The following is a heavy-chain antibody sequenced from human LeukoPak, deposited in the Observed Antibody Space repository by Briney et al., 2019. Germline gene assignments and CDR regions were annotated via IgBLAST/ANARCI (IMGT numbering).Heavy chain of an antibody. CDR2: IYHSGST. CDR1: GFTFSSYAM. Sequence: GSLRLSCAASGFTFSSYAMSWVRQAPGKGLEWIGEIYHSGSTNYNPSLKSRVTISVDKSKNQFSLKLRSVTAADTAVYYCARIKCGGDCRGYYYYYHMDVWGKGTTVTISS. CDR3: ARIKCGGDCRGYYYYYHMDV. D-gene: IGHD2-21*02. J-gene: IGHJ6*03. V-gene: IGHV4-4*02.